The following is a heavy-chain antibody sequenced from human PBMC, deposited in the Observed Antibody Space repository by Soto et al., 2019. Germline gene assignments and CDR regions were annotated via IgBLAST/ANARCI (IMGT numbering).Heavy chain of an antibody. Sequence: SETLSLTCTVSGGSISSYYWSWIRQPPGKGLEWIGYIYYSGSTNYNPSLKSRVTISVDTSKNQFSLKLSSVTAADTAVYYCARKNLYYYYGMDVWGQGTTVTVSS. CDR3: ARKNLYYYYGMDV. CDR2: IYYSGST. V-gene: IGHV4-59*01. J-gene: IGHJ6*02. CDR1: GGSISSYY.